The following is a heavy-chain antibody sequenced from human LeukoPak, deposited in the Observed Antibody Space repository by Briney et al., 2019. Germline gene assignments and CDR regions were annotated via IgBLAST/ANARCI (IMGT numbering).Heavy chain of an antibody. J-gene: IGHJ4*02. CDR1: GYTFTGYY. CDR2: IKPNSGGT. Sequence: GASVKVSCKASGYTFTGYYMHWVRQAPGQGLEWMGWIKPNSGGTNYAQKFQGRVTMTRDTSISTAYMELSRLRSDDTAVYYCARVPRYDILPGDYWGQGTLVTVSS. CDR3: ARVPRYDILPGDY. D-gene: IGHD3-9*01. V-gene: IGHV1-2*02.